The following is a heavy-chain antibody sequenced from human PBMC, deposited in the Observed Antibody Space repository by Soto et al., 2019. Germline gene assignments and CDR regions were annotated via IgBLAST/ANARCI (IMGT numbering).Heavy chain of an antibody. Sequence: PSETLSLTCAFYCGSLIGYYWSWIRQPPGKALEWIGEFNHSGDTNYNPSLKSRVTISADTSKNQVFLNLSSVTAADTAMYYCARHHVRGRTIAGAAEFWGQGTLVTVSS. D-gene: IGHD1-26*01. J-gene: IGHJ4*02. CDR3: ARHHVRGRTIAGAAEF. CDR1: CGSLIGYY. CDR2: FNHSGDT. V-gene: IGHV4-34*01.